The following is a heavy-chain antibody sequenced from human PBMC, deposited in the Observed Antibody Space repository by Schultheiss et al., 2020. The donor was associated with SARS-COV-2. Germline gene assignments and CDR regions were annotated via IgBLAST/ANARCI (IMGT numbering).Heavy chain of an antibody. D-gene: IGHD3-22*01. CDR2: IYHSGST. Sequence: SETLSLTCAVSGGSISSSNWWSWVRQPPGKGLEWIGEIYHSGSTNYNPSLKSRVTISVDKSKNQFSLKLSSVTAADTAVYYCARGRLVTMIVVVTSYYYGMDVWGQGTTVTVSS. CDR1: GGSISSSNW. J-gene: IGHJ6*02. CDR3: ARGRLVTMIVVVTSYYYGMDV. V-gene: IGHV4-4*02.